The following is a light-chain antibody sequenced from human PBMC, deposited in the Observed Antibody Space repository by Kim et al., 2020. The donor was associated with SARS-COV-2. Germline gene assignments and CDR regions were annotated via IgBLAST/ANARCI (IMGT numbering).Light chain of an antibody. J-gene: IGKJ1*01. CDR1: QPVTSSY. V-gene: IGKV3-20*01. CDR3: QQYRSSPWT. Sequence: SPGERASLFCRARQPVTSSYLAWYQQKPGQAPRLLIYGASSSCTGIPDRFSGSGYDTDFTLTSSRLEPEDFAVYYCQQYRSSPWTFGQGTKV. CDR2: GAS.